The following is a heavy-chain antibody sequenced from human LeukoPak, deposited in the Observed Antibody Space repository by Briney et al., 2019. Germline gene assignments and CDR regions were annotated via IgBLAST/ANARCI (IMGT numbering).Heavy chain of an antibody. Sequence: GGSLRLSCAASEFTFSSYVMTWVRQAPGKGLEWVSLISGSGSSTYYADSVKGRFTISRDNSKNTLYLQMNSLRAEDTAVYYCAKAGGYGDFLFDSWGQGTLVTVSS. V-gene: IGHV3-23*01. CDR2: ISGSGSST. D-gene: IGHD4-17*01. CDR1: EFTFSSYV. CDR3: AKAGGYGDFLFDS. J-gene: IGHJ4*02.